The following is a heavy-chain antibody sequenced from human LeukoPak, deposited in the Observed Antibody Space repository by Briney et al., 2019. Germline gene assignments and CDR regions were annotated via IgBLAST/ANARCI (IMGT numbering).Heavy chain of an antibody. Sequence: GGSLRLSCAASGFTFSSYWMSWVRQAPGKGLEWVANIKQDGSEKYYVDSVKGRFTISRDNAKNSLYLQTNSLRAEDTAVYYCARASYYDFWSGYNFDYWGQGTLVTVSS. CDR1: GFTFSSYW. CDR2: IKQDGSEK. CDR3: ARASYYDFWSGYNFDY. J-gene: IGHJ4*02. D-gene: IGHD3-3*01. V-gene: IGHV3-7*01.